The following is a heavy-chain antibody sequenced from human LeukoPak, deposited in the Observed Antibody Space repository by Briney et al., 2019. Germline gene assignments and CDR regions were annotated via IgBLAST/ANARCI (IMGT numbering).Heavy chain of an antibody. CDR3: AKGRYHDSRGYYSLDYFDY. Sequence: SETLSLTCTVSGGSISNYYWSWIRQPPGKGLEWIGYLYYSGSTDYNPSLKSRVTISVDTSKNQFSLKLKSVTAADTAVYYCAKGRYHDSRGYYSLDYFDYWGQGTLVTVSS. D-gene: IGHD3-22*01. J-gene: IGHJ4*02. V-gene: IGHV4-59*01. CDR1: GGSISNYY. CDR2: LYYSGST.